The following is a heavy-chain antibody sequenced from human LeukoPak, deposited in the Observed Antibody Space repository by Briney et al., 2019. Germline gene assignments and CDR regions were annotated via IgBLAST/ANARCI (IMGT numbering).Heavy chain of an antibody. CDR3: ARELLNYYDSSGYYYPHAFDI. Sequence: GASVKVSCTASGYTFTSYYMHWVRQAPGQGLEWMGIINPSGGSTSYAQKFQGRVTMTRDMSTSTVYMELSSLRSEDTAVYYCARELLNYYDSSGYYYPHAFDIWGQGTMVTVSS. CDR2: INPSGGST. D-gene: IGHD3-22*01. V-gene: IGHV1-46*01. CDR1: GYTFTSYY. J-gene: IGHJ3*02.